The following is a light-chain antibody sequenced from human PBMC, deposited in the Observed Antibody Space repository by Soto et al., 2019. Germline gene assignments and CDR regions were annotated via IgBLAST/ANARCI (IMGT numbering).Light chain of an antibody. J-gene: IGLJ1*01. CDR3: GSWDSSLSAYV. V-gene: IGLV1-51*01. CDR2: DDN. CDR1: GSNIGGNP. Sequence: QSVLTQPPSVSAAPGQKVTISFFGSGSNIGGNPVPWYQQLPGTAPKLLIYDDNKRPSGIPDGFSGSKSGTSATMGITGFQTGDEADYYCGSWDSSLSAYVFGTETKVTV.